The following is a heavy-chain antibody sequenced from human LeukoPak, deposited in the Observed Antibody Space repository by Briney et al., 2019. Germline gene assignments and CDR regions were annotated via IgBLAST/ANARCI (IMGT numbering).Heavy chain of an antibody. CDR2: IYAGGTT. CDR3: ATEQRYCSGGSCGSVGLDV. J-gene: IGHJ6*02. CDR1: GFTVSTSY. D-gene: IGHD2-15*01. Sequence: HPGGSLRLSCAASGFTVSTSYMSWVRQAPGRGLEWVSVIYAGGTTYYADSVKGRFIISRDNPKNTLYLQMNSLRAEDTAVYYCATEQRYCSGGSCGSVGLDVWGQGTTVAVSS. V-gene: IGHV3-53*01.